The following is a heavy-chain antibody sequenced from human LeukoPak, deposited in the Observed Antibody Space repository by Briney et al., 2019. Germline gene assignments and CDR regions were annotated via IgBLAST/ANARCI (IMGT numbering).Heavy chain of an antibody. V-gene: IGHV4-39*07. CDR2: IYHSGST. CDR1: GGSISSSSYY. CDR3: ARGGGYYDFWSGYYPHYGMDV. D-gene: IGHD3-3*01. Sequence: PSETLSLTCTVSGGSISSSSYYWGWIRQPPGKGLEWIGEIYHSGSTNYNPSLKSRVTISVDKSKNQFSLKLSSVTAADTAVYYCARGGGYYDFWSGYYPHYGMDVWGQGTTVTVSS. J-gene: IGHJ6*02.